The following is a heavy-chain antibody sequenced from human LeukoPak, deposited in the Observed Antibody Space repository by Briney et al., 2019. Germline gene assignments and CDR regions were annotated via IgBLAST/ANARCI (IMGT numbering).Heavy chain of an antibody. CDR3: ARIQYSSSSPFDY. Sequence: PSETLSLTCTVSGGSVSSGSYYWSWIRQPPGKGLEWIGYIYYSGITNYNPSPKSRATISVDTSKNQFSLKLSSVTAADTAVYYCARIQYSSSSPFDYWGQGTLVTVSS. CDR1: GGSVSSGSYY. V-gene: IGHV4-61*01. CDR2: IYYSGIT. D-gene: IGHD6-6*01. J-gene: IGHJ4*02.